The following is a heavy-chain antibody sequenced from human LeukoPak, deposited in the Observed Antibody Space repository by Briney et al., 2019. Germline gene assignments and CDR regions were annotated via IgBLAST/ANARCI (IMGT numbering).Heavy chain of an antibody. CDR1: GFTFSSYA. CDR2: ISVNGRDT. CDR3: ETYDRGGFDV. D-gene: IGHD3-22*01. J-gene: IGHJ3*01. Sequence: GGSLRLSCVASGFTFSSYAMSWVRQAPGKALEWVSTISVNGRDTFYADSVKGRFTISRDNSKNAVYLQTNSLRAEDTAVYYCETYDRGGFDVWGQGKMVTVSS. V-gene: IGHV3-23*01.